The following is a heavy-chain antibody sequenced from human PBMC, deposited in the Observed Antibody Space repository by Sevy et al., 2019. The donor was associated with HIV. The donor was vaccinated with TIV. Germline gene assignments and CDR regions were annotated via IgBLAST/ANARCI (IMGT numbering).Heavy chain of an antibody. Sequence: GSLRLSCAASGFSISGYGMHWVRQAPGKGLEWVAVIWYDGTNKEYADSVKGRFTISRDNSKNTPYLQMNSLRAEDTAVYYCAREDIRVAGIGYYFHSWGQGTLVTVSS. D-gene: IGHD6-19*01. CDR3: AREDIRVAGIGYYFHS. V-gene: IGHV3-33*01. CDR2: IWYDGTNK. CDR1: GFSISGYG. J-gene: IGHJ4*02.